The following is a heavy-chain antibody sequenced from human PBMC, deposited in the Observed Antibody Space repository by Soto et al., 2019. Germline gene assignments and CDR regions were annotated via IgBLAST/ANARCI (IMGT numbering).Heavy chain of an antibody. Sequence: PETLSLTCAVSGGSISSSNWWSWVRQPPGKGLEWIGEIYHSGSTYYNPSLKSRVTISVDRSKNQFSLKLSSVTAADTAVYYCARGSSIAGLYYDMDVWGQGTTVTVSS. CDR2: IYHSGST. J-gene: IGHJ6*02. V-gene: IGHV4-4*03. CDR1: GGSISSSNW. D-gene: IGHD6-6*01. CDR3: ARGSSIAGLYYDMDV.